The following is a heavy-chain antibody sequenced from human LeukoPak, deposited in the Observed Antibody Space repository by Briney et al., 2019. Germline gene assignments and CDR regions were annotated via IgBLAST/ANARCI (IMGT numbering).Heavy chain of an antibody. J-gene: IGHJ4*02. CDR2: ISGSGDST. CDR3: ARRSGIAVAGAFDY. V-gene: IGHV3-23*01. Sequence: GGSLRLSCVASGFTFNSYTMSWVRQAPGKGLEWVSGISGSGDSTYYADSVKGRFTISRDNSKNTLYLQMNSLRAEDTAVYYCARRSGIAVAGAFDYWGQGALVTVSS. CDR1: GFTFNSYT. D-gene: IGHD6-19*01.